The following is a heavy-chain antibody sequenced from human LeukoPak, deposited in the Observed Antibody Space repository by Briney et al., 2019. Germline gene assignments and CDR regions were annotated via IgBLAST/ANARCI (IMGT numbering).Heavy chain of an antibody. CDR1: AFTFSSYD. CDR2: IRSSGGST. D-gene: IGHD2-15*01. CDR3: ASKIGYCSSVSCYLDY. V-gene: IGHV3-23*01. Sequence: GGSLRLSCAASAFTFSSYDMTWARQAPGKGLDWVSAIRSSGGSTDYADSVKGRFTISRDNSKNILYLQMNSLRAEDTAVYYCASKIGYCSSVSCYLDYWGQGTLVTVSS. J-gene: IGHJ4*02.